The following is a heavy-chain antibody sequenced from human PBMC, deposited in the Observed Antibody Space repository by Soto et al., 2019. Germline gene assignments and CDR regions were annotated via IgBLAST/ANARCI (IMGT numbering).Heavy chain of an antibody. CDR2: IDYIGNT. Sequence: QVQLQESGPGLVSPWGTLSLTCTDSGASISSSGYYWGWIRQAPGKGLEWIGSIDYIGNTYYNPSLKSRVTVSVDTSKNQISLQLNSVTAADTAVHYCVRGGLRYQQSSYYFDVWRQGTLVTVSS. CDR1: GASISSSGYY. J-gene: IGHJ4*02. V-gene: IGHV4-39*01. D-gene: IGHD3-16*01. CDR3: VRGGLRYQQSSYYFDV.